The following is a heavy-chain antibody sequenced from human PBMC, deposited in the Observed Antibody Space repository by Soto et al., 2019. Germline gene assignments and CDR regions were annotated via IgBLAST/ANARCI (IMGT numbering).Heavy chain of an antibody. CDR2: IIPVFRAP. J-gene: IGHJ6*02. CDR3: ARDKGRPQLGGNYYYITNV. Sequence: QVHLVQSGAEVKKPASSVNVSCKVSGGTFNTYAISWVRQAPGQGLEWMGGIIPVFRAPDYAQKFQGRVMITADESARTVYMELNGLRSKDKTVNYCARDKGRPQLGGNYYYITNVWGQGTSVTVSS. V-gene: IGHV1-69*12. CDR1: GGTFNTYA. D-gene: IGHD3-3*02.